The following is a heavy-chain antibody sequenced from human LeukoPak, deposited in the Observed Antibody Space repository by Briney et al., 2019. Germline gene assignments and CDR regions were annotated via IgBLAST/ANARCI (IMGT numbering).Heavy chain of an antibody. D-gene: IGHD3-22*01. V-gene: IGHV7-4-1*02. J-gene: IGHJ3*02. CDR2: INTNTGNP. CDR1: GYTFTSYA. CDR3: ARVPRGYYDSSGPDAFDI. Sequence: ASVKVSCKASGYTFTSYAMNWVRQAPGQGLEWMGWINTNTGNPTYAQGFTGRFVFPLDTSVSTAYLQISSLKAEDTAVYYCARVPRGYYDSSGPDAFDIWGQGTMVTVSS.